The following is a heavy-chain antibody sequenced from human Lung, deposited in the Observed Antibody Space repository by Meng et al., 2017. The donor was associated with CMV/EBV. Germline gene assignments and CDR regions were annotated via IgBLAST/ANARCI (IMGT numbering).Heavy chain of an antibody. CDR2: ISLNSGSI. CDR3: AKIPDIAAAYLQGYYFDY. CDR1: GFPLDYYA. D-gene: IGHD6-13*01. V-gene: IGHV3-9*01. Sequence: ASSGFPLDYYALHWVRQAPGKGLEWVSGISLNSGSIGYADSGKGRFTISRDNAKNSLYLQMNSLRAEDTALYYCAKIPDIAAAYLQGYYFDYXGQGXLVTVSS. J-gene: IGHJ4*02.